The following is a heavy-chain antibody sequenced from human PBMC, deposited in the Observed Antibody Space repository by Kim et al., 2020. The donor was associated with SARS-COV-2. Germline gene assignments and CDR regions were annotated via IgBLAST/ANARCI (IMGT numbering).Heavy chain of an antibody. Sequence: SVKVSCKASGGTFSSYAISWVRQAPGQGLEWMGRIIPILGIANYAQKFQGRVTITADKSTSTAYMELSSLRSEDTAVYYCARAPPDNDYGDFGGMDVWG. CDR2: IIPILGIA. CDR1: GGTFSSYA. V-gene: IGHV1-69*04. D-gene: IGHD4-17*01. CDR3: ARAPPDNDYGDFGGMDV. J-gene: IGHJ6*02.